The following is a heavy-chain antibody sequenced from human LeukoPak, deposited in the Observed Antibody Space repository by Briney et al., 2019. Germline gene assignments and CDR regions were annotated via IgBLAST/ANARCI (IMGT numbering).Heavy chain of an antibody. CDR2: IYTSGST. CDR3: ARASITRVAFDI. V-gene: IGHV4-4*07. CDR1: GGSISSYY. D-gene: IGHD3-10*01. Sequence: SETLSLTYTDSGGSISSYYWSWIRQPAGKGLEWIGRIYTSGSTNYNPSLKSRVTMSVDTSKNQFSLKLSSVTAADTAVYYCARASITRVAFDIWGQGTMVTVSS. J-gene: IGHJ3*02.